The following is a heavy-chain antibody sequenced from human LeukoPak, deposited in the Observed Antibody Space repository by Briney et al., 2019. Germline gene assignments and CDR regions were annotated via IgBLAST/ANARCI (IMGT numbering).Heavy chain of an antibody. D-gene: IGHD6-13*01. CDR1: GFAFSGAW. Sequence: GGSLRLSCAASGFAFSGAWIHWVRRVPGKGLAWVSGISNDASITEYTGSVKGRFTISRDNDKKTVYLQMNSLRVEDTGMYYCTRGPFTAPGIADYWGQGTLVTVSS. CDR3: TRGPFTAPGIADY. J-gene: IGHJ4*02. V-gene: IGHV3-74*03. CDR2: ISNDASIT.